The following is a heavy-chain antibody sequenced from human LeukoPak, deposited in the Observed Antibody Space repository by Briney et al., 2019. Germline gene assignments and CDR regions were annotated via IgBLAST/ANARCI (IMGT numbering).Heavy chain of an antibody. CDR3: AGAYSAYHPFDY. CDR2: IYSDNT. J-gene: IGHJ4*02. D-gene: IGHD5-12*01. Sequence: GGSLRLSCTVSGFTVSSNSMSWVRQAPGKGLEWVSFIYSDNTHCSYSVKGRFTISRDNSKNTVHLQMNSLRVEDTAIYFCAGAYSAYHPFDYWGQGILVTVSS. V-gene: IGHV3-53*01. CDR1: GFTVSSNS.